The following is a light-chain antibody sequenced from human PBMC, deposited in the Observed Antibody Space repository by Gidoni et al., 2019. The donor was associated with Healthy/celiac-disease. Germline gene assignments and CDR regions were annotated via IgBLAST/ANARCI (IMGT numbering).Light chain of an antibody. J-gene: IGKJ1*01. V-gene: IGKV1-5*01. CDR2: DAS. Sequence: GDRVTITCRASQSISSWLAWYQQKPGKAPKLRIYDASSLESGVQSRFSGSGSGTEFTLTISSLQPDDFATYYCQHYNSYSFGQGTKVEIK. CDR3: QHYNSYS. CDR1: QSISSW.